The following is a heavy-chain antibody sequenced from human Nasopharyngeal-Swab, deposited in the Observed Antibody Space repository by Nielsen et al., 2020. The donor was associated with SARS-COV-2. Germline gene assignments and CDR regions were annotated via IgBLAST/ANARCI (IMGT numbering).Heavy chain of an antibody. CDR3: ARVCVLTGSSCYYYGMDV. Sequence: GGPLRPPCAAFGFTFSSYSMNWVRQAPGKGLEWVPFISSSSRYIYYADSVKGRFTISRDNAKNSLYLQMISLRPENTAVYYCARVCVLTGSSCYYYGMDVWGQGTTVTVSS. V-gene: IGHV3-21*01. CDR1: GFTFSSYS. D-gene: IGHD3-9*01. J-gene: IGHJ6*02. CDR2: ISSSSRYI.